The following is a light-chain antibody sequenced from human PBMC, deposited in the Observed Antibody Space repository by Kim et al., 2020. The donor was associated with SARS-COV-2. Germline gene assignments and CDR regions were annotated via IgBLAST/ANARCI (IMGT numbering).Light chain of an antibody. J-gene: IGKJ1*01. CDR3: QQYNNWPLT. CDR2: GAS. V-gene: IGKV3-15*01. CDR1: QSVSSN. Sequence: VSPGESATRSCRASQSVSSNLAWYQQKPGQAPRLLIYGASTRATGIPARFSGSGSGTEFTLTISSLQSEDFAVYYCQQYNNWPLTFGQGTKVDIK.